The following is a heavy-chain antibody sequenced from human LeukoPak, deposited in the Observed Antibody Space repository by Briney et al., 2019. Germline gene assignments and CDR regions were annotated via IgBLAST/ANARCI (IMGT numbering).Heavy chain of an antibody. Sequence: GGSLRLCCAASGFTLSFYWMSWVRQAPGKGLEWVANIKEDGSEIYYVDSVKGRFTISRDNAKNSLYLQMNSLRAEDTAVYYCARGGRTVFDYWGQGTLVTVSS. D-gene: IGHD1-14*01. CDR3: ARGGRTVFDY. V-gene: IGHV3-7*05. CDR1: GFTLSFYW. CDR2: IKEDGSEI. J-gene: IGHJ4*02.